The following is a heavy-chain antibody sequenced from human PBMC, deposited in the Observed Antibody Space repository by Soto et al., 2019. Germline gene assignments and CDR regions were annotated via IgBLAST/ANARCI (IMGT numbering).Heavy chain of an antibody. J-gene: IGHJ6*03. CDR1: GGSISSFY. D-gene: IGHD3-10*01. CDR2: VYYSGST. CDR3: ARVGSYYYYYWDV. Sequence: PSETLSLTCTVSGGSISSFYWSWIRQPPGKGLEWIGYVYYSGSTNYNPSLKSRVTISVDTSKNQFSLKLSSVTAADTAVYYCARVGSYYYYYWDVGGKGTTVTVSS. V-gene: IGHV4-59*01.